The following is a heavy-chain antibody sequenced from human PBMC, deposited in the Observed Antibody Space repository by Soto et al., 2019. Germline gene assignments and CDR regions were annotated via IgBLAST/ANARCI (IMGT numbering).Heavy chain of an antibody. CDR2: IYHNGVI. CDR1: GGSINNYY. D-gene: IGHD2-2*01. CDR3: ARGPSSSLVMPWFDP. Sequence: SETLSLTCTVSGGSINNYYWSWSRQAPGKGLEWIAYIYHNGVINYNPSLKSRVTITIDTSKTQFSLKLTSVTAADTAVYYCARGPSSSLVMPWFDPWGPGTLVTVYS. V-gene: IGHV4-59*01. J-gene: IGHJ5*02.